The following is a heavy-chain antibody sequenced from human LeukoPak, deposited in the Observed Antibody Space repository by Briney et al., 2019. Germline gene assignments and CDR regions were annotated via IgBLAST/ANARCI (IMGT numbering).Heavy chain of an antibody. CDR3: AAVGLSDGSGSYYLGYFDY. V-gene: IGHV1-69*06. J-gene: IGHJ4*02. Sequence: ASVKVSCKASGGTFNTYAISWVRQAPGQGLEWVGGIIPIFGPANYAQRFQGRVTITADKYTSTAYMELSSLTSEDTAVYYCAAVGLSDGSGSYYLGYFDYWGQGTLVTVSS. CDR1: GGTFNTYA. CDR2: IIPIFGPA. D-gene: IGHD3-10*01.